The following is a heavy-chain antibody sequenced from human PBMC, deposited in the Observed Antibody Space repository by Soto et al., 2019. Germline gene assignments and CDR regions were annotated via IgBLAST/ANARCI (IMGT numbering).Heavy chain of an antibody. D-gene: IGHD1-26*01. J-gene: IGHJ5*01. CDR3: ARDRWGSYSFDS. Sequence: QVQLVQSGAEVKKPGSSVKVSCKASAGVFRNYAINWVRQAPGEGLEWMGGIIPVFGTADYPQKFQGRITITADESTTTTYMELTSLKTEDTAVYFCARDRWGSYSFDSWGQGTLVTVAS. V-gene: IGHV1-69*01. CDR1: AGVFRNYA. CDR2: IIPVFGTA.